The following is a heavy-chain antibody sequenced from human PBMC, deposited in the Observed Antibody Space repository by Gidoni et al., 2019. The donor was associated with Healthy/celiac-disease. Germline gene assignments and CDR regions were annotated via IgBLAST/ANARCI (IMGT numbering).Heavy chain of an antibody. CDR3: ARGLVRFLEWLSPHDWFDP. J-gene: IGHJ5*02. CDR2: IYTSGST. CDR1: GGSISSGSYY. V-gene: IGHV4-61*02. D-gene: IGHD3-3*01. Sequence: QVQLQESGPGLVKPSQTLSLTCTVSGGSISSGSYYWSWIRQPAGKGLEWIGRIYTSGSTNYNPSLKSRVTISVDTSKNQFSLKLSSVTAADTAVYYCARGLVRFLEWLSPHDWFDPWGQGTLVTVSS.